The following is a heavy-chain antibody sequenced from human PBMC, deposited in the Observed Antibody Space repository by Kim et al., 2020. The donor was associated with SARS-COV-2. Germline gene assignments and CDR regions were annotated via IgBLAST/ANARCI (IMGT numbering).Heavy chain of an antibody. CDR2: DKT. CDR3: ATNLAAAGVV. Sequence: DKTYYVESVKGQLTISRENSKNTLYLPMGSLRVEDTAVYYCATNLAAAGVVWGQGTLVTVPS. V-gene: IGHV3-53*01. D-gene: IGHD6-13*01. J-gene: IGHJ4*02.